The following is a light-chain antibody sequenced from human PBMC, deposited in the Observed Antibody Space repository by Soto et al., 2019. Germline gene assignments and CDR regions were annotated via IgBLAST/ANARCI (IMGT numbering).Light chain of an antibody. CDR1: QSVLYSSNNKNY. J-gene: IGKJ1*01. V-gene: IGKV4-1*01. Sequence: DIVMTQSPDSLAVSLGERATINCKSSQSVLYSSNNKNYLSWYQQKPGQPPKLLIYWASTRESGLPDRFSVSGSGTDFTLTSSSLQAEDVAVYHCQQYFSSPQTFGQGTKVEIK. CDR3: QQYFSSPQT. CDR2: WAS.